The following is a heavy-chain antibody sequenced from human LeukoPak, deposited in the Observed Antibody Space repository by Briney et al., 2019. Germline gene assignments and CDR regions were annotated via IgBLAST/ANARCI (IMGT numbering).Heavy chain of an antibody. V-gene: IGHV1-18*01. J-gene: IGHJ4*02. CDR1: GYTFTSYG. D-gene: IGHD3-16*02. CDR2: INTYSGNT. Sequence: GASVMVSCKASGYTFTSYGISWVRQAPGQGLEWMGSINTYSGNTNYAQNLQGRVTMTTDTSTNTAYMELRSLRSDDTAVYYCARDQHDHVWGSYRPYFDYWGQGTLVTVSS. CDR3: ARDQHDHVWGSYRPYFDY.